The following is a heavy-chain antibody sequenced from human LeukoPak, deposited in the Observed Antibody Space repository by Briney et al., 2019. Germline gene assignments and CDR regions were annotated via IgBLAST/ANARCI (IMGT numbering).Heavy chain of an antibody. J-gene: IGHJ4*02. CDR1: GGTFSSYA. CDR3: ARAGLGYNLVDY. CDR2: IIPIFGTA. Sequence: SVKVSCKASGGTFSSYAISWVRQAPGQGLELMGRIIPIFGTANYAQKFQGRVTITTDESTSTAYMELSSLRSEDTAVYYCARAGLGYNLVDYWGQGTLVTVSS. V-gene: IGHV1-69*05. D-gene: IGHD5-24*01.